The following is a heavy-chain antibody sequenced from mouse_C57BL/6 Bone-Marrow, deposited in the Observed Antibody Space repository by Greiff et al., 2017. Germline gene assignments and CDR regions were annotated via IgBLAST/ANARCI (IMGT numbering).Heavy chain of an antibody. CDR1: GYTFTSYG. CDR2: IYPRSGNT. J-gene: IGHJ4*01. Sequence: QVQLQQSGAELARPGASVKLSCKASGYTFTSYGITWVKQRPGQGLEWIGEIYPRSGNTYYNEKFKGKATLTADKSSSTAYMELRSLKAEDSAVYFCARTYGNCVYAMDDWGKGTSVTVSS. D-gene: IGHD2-1*01. CDR3: ARTYGNCVYAMDD. V-gene: IGHV1-81*01.